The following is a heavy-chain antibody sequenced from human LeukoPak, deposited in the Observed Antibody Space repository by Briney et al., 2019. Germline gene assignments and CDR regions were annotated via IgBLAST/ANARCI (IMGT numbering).Heavy chain of an antibody. CDR2: IIPIFGTA. Sequence: ASVKVSCKASGGTFSSYAISWVRQAPGQGLEWMGRIIPIFGTANYAQKFQGRVTITTDESTSTAYVELSSLRSEDAAVYYCARDLAWSYLDYWGQGTLVTVSS. CDR1: GGTFSSYA. V-gene: IGHV1-69*05. J-gene: IGHJ4*02. D-gene: IGHD1-1*01. CDR3: ARDLAWSYLDY.